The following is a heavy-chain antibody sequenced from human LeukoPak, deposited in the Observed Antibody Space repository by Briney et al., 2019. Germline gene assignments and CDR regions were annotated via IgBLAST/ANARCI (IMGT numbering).Heavy chain of an antibody. V-gene: IGHV4-31*03. J-gene: IGHJ4*02. CDR3: ARDRGITGFFDS. CDR1: GASFNSDDQY. Sequence: PSETLSLTCTVSGASFNSDDQYWNWIRQHPGKGLEWIGYIYYSGSTSYNPSLNSRVTISVDTSKNQFSLNLTSVTAADTAVYYCARDRGITGFFDSWGQGTLVTVSS. CDR2: IYYSGST. D-gene: IGHD3-16*01.